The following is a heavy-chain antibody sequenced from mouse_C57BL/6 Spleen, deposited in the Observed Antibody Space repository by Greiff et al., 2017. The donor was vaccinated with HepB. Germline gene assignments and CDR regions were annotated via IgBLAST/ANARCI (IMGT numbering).Heavy chain of an antibody. CDR1: GFTFSSYA. D-gene: IGHD3-2*02. Sequence: EVKLVESGGGLVKPGGSLKLSCAASGFTFSSYAMSWVRQTPEKRLEWVATISDGGSYTYYPDNVKGRFTISRDNAKNNLYLQMSHLKSEDTAMYYCARGSARGYFDYWGQGTTLTVSS. V-gene: IGHV5-4*03. CDR2: ISDGGSYT. CDR3: ARGSARGYFDY. J-gene: IGHJ2*01.